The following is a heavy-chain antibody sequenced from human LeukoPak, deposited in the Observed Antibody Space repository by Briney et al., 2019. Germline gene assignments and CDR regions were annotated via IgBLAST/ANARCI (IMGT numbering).Heavy chain of an antibody. CDR1: GYTFTNYY. D-gene: IGHD3-22*01. Sequence: GASVKVSCKASGYTFTNYYIHWVRQAPGQGLEWMGIINPGGRSTSYAQKFQGRVTMTRDTSTSTAYMELSSLRSEDTAVYYCASVTASYYYDSSGYYGWGSLNYWGQGTLVTVSS. J-gene: IGHJ4*02. CDR3: ASVTASYYYDSSGYYGWGSLNY. CDR2: INPGGRST. V-gene: IGHV1-46*01.